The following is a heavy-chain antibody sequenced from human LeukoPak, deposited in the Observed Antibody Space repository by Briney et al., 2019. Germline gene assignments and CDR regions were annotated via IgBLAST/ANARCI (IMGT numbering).Heavy chain of an antibody. CDR1: GFIFSSSN. Sequence: GGSLRLSCTASGFIFSSSNMNWVRQAPGKGLEWVSSISSSSSYIYYADSVKGRFTISRDNAKKSLHPQMNSLRAEDTAVYYCARELYDSTAMDVWGKGTTVTVSS. J-gene: IGHJ6*03. V-gene: IGHV3-21*01. D-gene: IGHD3-3*01. CDR2: ISSSSSYI. CDR3: ARELYDSTAMDV.